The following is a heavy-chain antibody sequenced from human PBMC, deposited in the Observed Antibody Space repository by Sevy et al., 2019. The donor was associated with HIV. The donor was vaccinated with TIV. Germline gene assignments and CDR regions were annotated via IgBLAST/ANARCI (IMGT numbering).Heavy chain of an antibody. CDR1: GFTFSSYG. D-gene: IGHD3-22*01. CDR3: AKSASPYYYDSSGYYFDY. V-gene: IGHV3-30*18. Sequence: GGSLRLSCAASGFTFSSYGMHWVRQAPGKGLEWVAVISYDGSNKYYADSGKGRFTISRDNSKNTRYLQMNSLRAEDTAVYYCAKSASPYYYDSSGYYFDYWGQGTLVTVSS. J-gene: IGHJ4*02. CDR2: ISYDGSNK.